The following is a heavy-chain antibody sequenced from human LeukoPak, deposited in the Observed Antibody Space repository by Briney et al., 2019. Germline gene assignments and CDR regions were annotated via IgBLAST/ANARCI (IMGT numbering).Heavy chain of an antibody. J-gene: IGHJ4*02. CDR2: IYYSGST. D-gene: IGHD4-17*01. Sequence: SETLSLTCTVSGGSISSYHWSWIRQPLGKGLEWIGYIYYSGSTNYNPSLKSRVTISVDTSKNQFSLKLSSVTAADTAVYYCARDNGDFPFDYWGQGTLVTVSS. CDR1: GGSISSYH. V-gene: IGHV4-59*01. CDR3: ARDNGDFPFDY.